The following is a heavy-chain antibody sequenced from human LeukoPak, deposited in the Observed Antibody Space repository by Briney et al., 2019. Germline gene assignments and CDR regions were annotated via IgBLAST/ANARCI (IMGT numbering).Heavy chain of an antibody. J-gene: IGHJ4*02. V-gene: IGHV3-48*03. CDR1: GFTFNIYE. CDR2: VSSSGSTI. CDR3: ARNSYSDY. D-gene: IGHD1/OR15-1a*01. Sequence: GGSLRLSYAAYGFTFNIYEMIWVRQAPGKGLEWVSYVSSSGSTIYYADSVKGRFTISRDNAKNSLYLQMNSLRAEDTAVYYCARNSYSDYWGQGTLVTVSS.